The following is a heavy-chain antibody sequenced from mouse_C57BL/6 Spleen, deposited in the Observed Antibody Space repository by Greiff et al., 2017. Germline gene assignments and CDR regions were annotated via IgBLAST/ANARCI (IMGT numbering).Heavy chain of an antibody. J-gene: IGHJ3*01. D-gene: IGHD2-5*01. CDR3: AHIYSNLFAY. CDR2: IYPRSGNT. V-gene: IGHV1-81*01. CDR1: GYTFTSYG. Sequence: QVQLQQSGAELARPGASVKLSCKASGYTFTSYGISWVKQRTGQGLEWIGEIYPRSGNTYYNEKFKGKATLTADKSSSTAYMGLRSLTSEDSAVYFCAHIYSNLFAYWGQGTLVTVSA.